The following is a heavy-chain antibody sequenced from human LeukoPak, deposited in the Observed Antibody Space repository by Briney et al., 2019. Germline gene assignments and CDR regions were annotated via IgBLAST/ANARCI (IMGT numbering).Heavy chain of an antibody. D-gene: IGHD6-13*01. CDR2: IKQDGYEK. J-gene: IGHJ4*02. CDR1: GFTFSSYW. V-gene: IGHV3-7*05. Sequence: PGGSLRLSCAASGFTFSSYWMSWVRQAPGKGLEWVANIKQDGYEKYYGDSVRGRFTISRDNAKSSVDLQMNSLRAEDTAVYYCASQNHESERQLVRGKFDYWGQGTLVTVSS. CDR3: ASQNHESERQLVRGKFDY.